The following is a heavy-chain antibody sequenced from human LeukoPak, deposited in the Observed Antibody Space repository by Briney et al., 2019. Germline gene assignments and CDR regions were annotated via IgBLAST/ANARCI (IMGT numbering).Heavy chain of an antibody. Sequence: GGSLRLSCAGSGFTFNNYAMNWVRQAPGKGLEWVSTISGTGSSTYYADSAKGRFTISRDNSKDTLFLQLNSLTAADTAMYFCAKASVAIPQYCNSWGQGTLVTVSS. V-gene: IGHV3-23*01. CDR1: GFTFNNYA. D-gene: IGHD2-2*02. CDR2: ISGTGSST. J-gene: IGHJ5*02. CDR3: AKASVAIPQYCNS.